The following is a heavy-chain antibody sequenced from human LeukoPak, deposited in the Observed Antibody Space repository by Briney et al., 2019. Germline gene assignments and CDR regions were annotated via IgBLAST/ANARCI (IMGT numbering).Heavy chain of an antibody. CDR1: GFNFKNAW. D-gene: IGHD2-21*02. V-gene: IGHV3-15*01. Sequence: PGGSLRLSCGASGFNFKNAWMTWVRQAPGKGLEWVGRIKTKTDGGIRDYATSAKGRFTISRDDSNNKVYLQMNNLQTEDTAVYYCRGVTSPDFDIWGQGTMVTVSS. CDR3: RGVTSPDFDI. CDR2: IKTKTDGGIR. J-gene: IGHJ3*02.